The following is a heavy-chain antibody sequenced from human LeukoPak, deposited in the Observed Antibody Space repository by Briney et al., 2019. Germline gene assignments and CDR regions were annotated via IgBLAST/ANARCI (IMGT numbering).Heavy chain of an antibody. Sequence: SETLSLTCTVSGGSISSSSYYWGWIRQPPGKGLEWIGTIYYSGSTYYNPSLKSRVTISVDTSKNQFSLKLSSVTAADTAVYYCARDGVAAAETDELGYNWFDPWGQGTLVTVSS. D-gene: IGHD6-13*01. CDR2: IYYSGST. V-gene: IGHV4-39*07. CDR3: ARDGVAAAETDELGYNWFDP. CDR1: GGSISSSSYY. J-gene: IGHJ5*02.